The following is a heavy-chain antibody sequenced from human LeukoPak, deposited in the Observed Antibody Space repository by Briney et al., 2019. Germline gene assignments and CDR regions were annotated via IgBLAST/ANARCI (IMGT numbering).Heavy chain of an antibody. Sequence: ASVKVSCKASGYTFTSYGISWVRQATGQGLEWMGWMNPNSGNTGYAQKFQGRVTMTRNTSISTAYMELSSLRSEDTAVYYCARGGSGVATIVVWGQGTLVTVSS. CDR3: ARGGSGVATIVV. CDR1: GYTFTSYG. CDR2: MNPNSGNT. D-gene: IGHD5-12*01. J-gene: IGHJ4*02. V-gene: IGHV1-8*02.